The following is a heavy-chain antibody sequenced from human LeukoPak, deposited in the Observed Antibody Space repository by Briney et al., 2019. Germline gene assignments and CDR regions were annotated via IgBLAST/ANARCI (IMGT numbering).Heavy chain of an antibody. CDR2: ISGSGGST. J-gene: IGHJ4*02. CDR1: GFTFSSYA. D-gene: IGHD5-24*01. Sequence: GGSLRLSCAASGFTFSSYAMSWVRQAPGKGLEWVSAISGSGGSTYYADSVKGRFTISRDNSKNTLYLQMNSLRAEDTAVYYCAKVSGGYSEVYYFDYWGQGTLVTVSS. CDR3: AKVSGGYSEVYYFDY. V-gene: IGHV3-23*01.